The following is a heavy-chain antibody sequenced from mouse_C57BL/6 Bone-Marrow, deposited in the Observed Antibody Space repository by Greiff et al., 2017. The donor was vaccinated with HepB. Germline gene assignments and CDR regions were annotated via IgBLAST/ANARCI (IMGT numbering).Heavy chain of an antibody. Sequence: QVQLQQSGAELVMPGASVKLSCKASGYTFTSYWMHWVKQRPGQGLEWIGEIDPSDSYTNYNQKFKGKSTLTVDKSSSTAYMQLSSLTSEDSAVYYCARGVWYFDYWGQGTTLTVSS. CDR1: GYTFTSYW. CDR2: IDPSDSYT. CDR3: ARGVWYFDY. J-gene: IGHJ2*01. V-gene: IGHV1-69*01.